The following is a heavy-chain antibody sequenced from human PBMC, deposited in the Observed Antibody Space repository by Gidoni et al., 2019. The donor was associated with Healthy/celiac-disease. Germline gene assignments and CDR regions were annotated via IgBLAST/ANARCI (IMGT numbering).Heavy chain of an antibody. J-gene: IGHJ4*02. V-gene: IGHV3-23*01. D-gene: IGHD3-10*01. CDR3: AKFLTMGRAGYYFDY. CDR2: ISGSVGST. CDR1: GFTFSRYA. Sequence: EVQLLESGGGLVQPGGSLRLSCAASGFTFSRYAMGWVRQAPGKWLEWVSAISGSVGSTYYADSVKGRFTISRDDSRNTLYLQMSSLGAEDTAVYYCAKFLTMGRAGYYFDYWGQGTLVTVSS.